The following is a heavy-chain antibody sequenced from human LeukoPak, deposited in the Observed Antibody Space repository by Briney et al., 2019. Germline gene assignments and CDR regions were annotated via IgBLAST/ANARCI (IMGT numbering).Heavy chain of an antibody. CDR3: ARDRGLLWFGEKLDFSFDY. Sequence: SETLSLTCTVSGGSINSSSYYWGWIRQPPGKGLEWIGSIYYSGSTYYNPSLKSRVTISVDTSKNQFSLKLSSVTAADTAVYYCARDRGLLWFGEKLDFSFDYWGQGTLVTVSS. V-gene: IGHV4-39*07. J-gene: IGHJ4*02. CDR2: IYYSGST. D-gene: IGHD3-10*01. CDR1: GGSINSSSYY.